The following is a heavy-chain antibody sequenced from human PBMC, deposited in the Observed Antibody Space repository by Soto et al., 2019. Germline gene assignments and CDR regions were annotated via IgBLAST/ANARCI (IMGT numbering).Heavy chain of an antibody. CDR1: GFTFSSYA. J-gene: IGHJ4*02. CDR3: AKGGYGSGSYYPYFDY. D-gene: IGHD3-10*01. V-gene: IGHV3-23*01. Sequence: PGGSLRLSCAASGFTFSSYAMSWVRQAPGKGLEWVSAISGSGGSTYYADSVKGRFTISRDNSKNTLYLQMNSLRAEDTAVYYCAKGGYGSGSYYPYFDYWGQGTLVTVS. CDR2: ISGSGGST.